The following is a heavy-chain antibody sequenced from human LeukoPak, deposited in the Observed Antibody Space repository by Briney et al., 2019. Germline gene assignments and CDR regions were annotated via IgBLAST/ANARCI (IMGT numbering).Heavy chain of an antibody. CDR1: GFTFSGYY. J-gene: IGHJ4*02. Sequence: PGGSLRLSCAASGFTFSGYYMNWVRQAPGKGLEWVSSISRTTNYTYYTDSVEGRFTISRDNAKNSLYLQMNSLTAEDTAVYYCTRVSYADGGYFDYWGQGTLVTVSS. D-gene: IGHD3-16*01. CDR3: TRVSYADGGYFDY. CDR2: ISRTTNYT. V-gene: IGHV3-21*01.